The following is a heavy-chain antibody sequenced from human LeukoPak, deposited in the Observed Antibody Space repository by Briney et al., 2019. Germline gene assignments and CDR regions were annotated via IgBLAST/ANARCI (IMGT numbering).Heavy chain of an antibody. CDR2: INHSGST. V-gene: IGHV4-34*01. CDR3: ARVSTIAVAGGFDY. Sequence: SETLSLTCTVSGGSISGYYWSWIRQPPGKGLEWIGEINHSGSTNYNPSLKSRVTISVDTSKNQFSLKLSSVTAADTAVYYCARVSTIAVAGGFDYWGQGTLVTVSS. J-gene: IGHJ4*02. CDR1: GGSISGYY. D-gene: IGHD6-19*01.